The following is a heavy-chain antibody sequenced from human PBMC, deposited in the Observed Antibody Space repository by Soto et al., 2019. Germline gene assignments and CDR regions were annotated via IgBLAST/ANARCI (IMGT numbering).Heavy chain of an antibody. D-gene: IGHD3-22*01. CDR1: GYTFTGYY. J-gene: IGHJ5*02. Sequence: ASVKVSCKASGYTFTGYYLHWVRQAPGQGLEWMGWINPNSGGTNYAQKFQGRVIMTRDTSISTAYMELSRLRSDDTAVYYCARDRGHYYDSSGYWNWFDPWGQGTLVTVSS. CDR2: INPNSGGT. V-gene: IGHV1-2*02. CDR3: ARDRGHYYDSSGYWNWFDP.